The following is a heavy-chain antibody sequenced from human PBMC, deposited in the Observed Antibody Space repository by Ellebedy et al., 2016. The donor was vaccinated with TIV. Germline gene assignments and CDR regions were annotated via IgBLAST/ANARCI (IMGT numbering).Heavy chain of an antibody. CDR1: GFTFRSNA. CDR3: AKGMRSAAGRGAFDI. CDR2: IGASGGST. V-gene: IGHV3-23*01. D-gene: IGHD6-19*01. J-gene: IGHJ3*02. Sequence: GESLKISXAASGFTFRSNAMSWVRQAPGKGLEWVSGIGASGGSTYYADSVKGRFTISRDNSKNTLYLQMNSLRAEDTAVYYCAKGMRSAAGRGAFDIWGQGTMVTVSS.